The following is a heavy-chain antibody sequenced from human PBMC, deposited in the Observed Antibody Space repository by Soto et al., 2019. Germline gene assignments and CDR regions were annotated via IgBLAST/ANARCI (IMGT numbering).Heavy chain of an antibody. CDR2: IWYDGSNK. CDR1: GFTFSSYG. Sequence: GGSLRLSCAASGFTFSSYGMHWVRQAPGKGLEWVAVIWYDGSNKYYADSVKGRFTISRDNSKNTLYLQMNSLRAEDTAVYYCARDHQPIAATLGYWGQGTLVTVSS. CDR3: ARDHQPIAATLGY. V-gene: IGHV3-33*01. J-gene: IGHJ4*02. D-gene: IGHD6-13*01.